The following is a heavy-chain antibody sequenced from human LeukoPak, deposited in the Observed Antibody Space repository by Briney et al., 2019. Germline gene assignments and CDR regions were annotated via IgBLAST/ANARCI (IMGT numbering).Heavy chain of an antibody. V-gene: IGHV4-31*03. J-gene: IGHJ4*02. CDR1: GGSISSGGYY. Sequence: PSETLSLTCTVSGGSISSGGYYWSWIRQHPGKGLEWIGYIYYSGSTYYNPSLKSRVTISVDTSKNQFSLKLSSVTAADTAVYYCARHKDSVTYPLAYWGQGTLVTVSS. CDR2: IYYSGST. CDR3: ARHKDSVTYPLAY. D-gene: IGHD4-17*01.